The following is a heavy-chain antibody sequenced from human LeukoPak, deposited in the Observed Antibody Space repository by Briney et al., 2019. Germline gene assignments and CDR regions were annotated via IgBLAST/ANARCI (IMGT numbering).Heavy chain of an antibody. V-gene: IGHV3-23*01. CDR2: ISGSGGST. CDR3: AKDHDILTGYYNFGY. CDR1: GFTFSSYA. Sequence: PGGSLRLSCAASGFTFSSYAMSWVRQAPGKGQEWVSAISGSGGSTYYADSAKGRFTISRDNSKNTLYLQMNSLRAEDTAVYYCAKDHDILTGYYNFGYWGQGTLVTVSS. J-gene: IGHJ4*02. D-gene: IGHD3-9*01.